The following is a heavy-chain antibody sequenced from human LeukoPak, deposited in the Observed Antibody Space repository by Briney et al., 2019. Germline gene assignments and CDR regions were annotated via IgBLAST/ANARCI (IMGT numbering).Heavy chain of an antibody. CDR3: ARSSGYMSY. D-gene: IGHD3-22*01. J-gene: IGHJ4*02. CDR2: IYHSGST. V-gene: IGHV4-38-2*02. Sequence: SETLSLTCTVSPYSISGNYYWGWIRQPPGKGLEWIGSIYHSGSTYDNPSLKSRVTISVDTSKNQFSLKLTSVTAAATAVYYCARSSGYMSYWGQGTLVTVSS. CDR1: PYSISGNYY.